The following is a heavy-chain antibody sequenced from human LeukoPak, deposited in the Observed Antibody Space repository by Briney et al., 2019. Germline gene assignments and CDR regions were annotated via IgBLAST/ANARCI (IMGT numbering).Heavy chain of an antibody. Sequence: GGSLRLSCTASGFTFSNYDMRWVRQVTGKNLEWVSAIGIAGDTYYAGSVKGRFTISRDNVRNSLYPQMNSLRVEDTAVYYCVRVSHYGMDVWGQGTTVTVSS. CDR2: IGIAGDT. V-gene: IGHV3-13*01. CDR3: VRVSHYGMDV. J-gene: IGHJ6*02. CDR1: GFTFSNYD.